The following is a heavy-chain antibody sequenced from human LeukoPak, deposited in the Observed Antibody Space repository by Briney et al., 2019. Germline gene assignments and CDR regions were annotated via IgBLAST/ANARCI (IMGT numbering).Heavy chain of an antibody. CDR1: GFTFSSYG. Sequence: GRSLRLSCAASGFTFSSYGMHWVRQAPGKGLERVAVIWYDGSKKYYADSVKGRFTISRDNSKNTLYLQMNSLRAEDTAVYYCARLRAIGYFDYWGQGTLVIVSS. J-gene: IGHJ4*02. CDR3: ARLRAIGYFDY. V-gene: IGHV3-33*01. CDR2: IWYDGSKK.